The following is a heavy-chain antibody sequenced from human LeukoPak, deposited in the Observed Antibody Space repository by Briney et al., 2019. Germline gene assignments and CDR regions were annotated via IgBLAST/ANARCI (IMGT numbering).Heavy chain of an antibody. Sequence: PSETLSLTFTVSGGSISIYYWSWIRQPPGKGLEWSGYIYYSGSTNYNPSLKSRVTISVDTSKNQFSLKLSSVTAADTAVYYCARLVYCSGSYYSNWFDPWGQGTLVTVSS. CDR2: IYYSGST. CDR3: ARLVYCSGSYYSNWFDP. J-gene: IGHJ5*02. V-gene: IGHV4-59*08. CDR1: GGSISIYY. D-gene: IGHD3-10*01.